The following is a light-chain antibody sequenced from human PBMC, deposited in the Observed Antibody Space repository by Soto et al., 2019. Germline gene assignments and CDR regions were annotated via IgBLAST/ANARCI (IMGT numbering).Light chain of an antibody. CDR2: EVS. Sequence: QSALTQPASVSVSPGQSITISCTGTSSDVGGYNYVAWYQQHPGKAPKLMIYEVSNRPSGVSNRFSGSKSGNKASLTSSGLQAEDEADYYCSSYTSSSTLYVFGTGTQLNVL. CDR3: SSYTSSSTLYV. CDR1: SSDVGGYNY. V-gene: IGLV2-14*01. J-gene: IGLJ1*01.